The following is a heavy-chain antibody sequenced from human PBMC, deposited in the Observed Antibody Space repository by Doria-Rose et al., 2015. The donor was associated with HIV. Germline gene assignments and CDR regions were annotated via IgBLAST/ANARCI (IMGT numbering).Heavy chain of an antibody. V-gene: IGHV2-26*01. CDR1: GVSLSSPGMG. CDR2: IISDDER. D-gene: IGHD6-13*01. Sequence: QVTLKESGPVLVKPTETLTLTCTVSGVSLSSPGMGVSWIRQPPGKALEWLANIISDDERSYKPSLKSRLTTSRATSKSQVFLTMTDMDPVDTATYYCARIKSSRWYHKYYFDFWGQGSLVIVSA. CDR3: ARIKSSRWYHKYYFDF. J-gene: IGHJ4*02.